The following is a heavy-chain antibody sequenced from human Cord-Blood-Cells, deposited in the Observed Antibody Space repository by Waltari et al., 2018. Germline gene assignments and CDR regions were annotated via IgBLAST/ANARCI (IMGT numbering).Heavy chain of an antibody. CDR1: GFTFRSYA. J-gene: IGHJ4*02. D-gene: IGHD2-2*01. Sequence: EVQLLESGGGLVQPGGSLRLSCAASGFTFRSYAMSWVRQAPGKGLEWVSAISGSGGSTYYADSVKGRFTISRDNSKNTLYLQMNSMRAEDTAVYYCAKRTLIVVVPAAFDYWGQGTLVTVSS. V-gene: IGHV3-23*01. CDR2: ISGSGGST. CDR3: AKRTLIVVVPAAFDY.